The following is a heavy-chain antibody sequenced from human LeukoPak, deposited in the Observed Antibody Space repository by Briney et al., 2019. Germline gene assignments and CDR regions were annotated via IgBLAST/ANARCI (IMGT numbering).Heavy chain of an antibody. Sequence: SETLSLTCTVSGGSISSSSYYWGWIRQPPGKGLEWIGSIYHSGSTYYNPSLKSRVTISVDTSKNQFSLKLSSVTAADTAVYYCARSVSGWFGEFLDAFDIWGQGTMVTVSS. J-gene: IGHJ3*02. V-gene: IGHV4-39*07. CDR1: GGSISSSSYY. D-gene: IGHD3-10*01. CDR2: IYHSGST. CDR3: ARSVSGWFGEFLDAFDI.